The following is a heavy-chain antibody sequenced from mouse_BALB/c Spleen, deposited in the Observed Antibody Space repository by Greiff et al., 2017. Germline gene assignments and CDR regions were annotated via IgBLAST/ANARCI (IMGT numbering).Heavy chain of an antibody. J-gene: IGHJ1*01. CDR3: ARNPIHYYGYVWYFDV. V-gene: IGHV2-4-1*01. D-gene: IGHD1-2*01. CDR2: IWSGGST. Sequence: VQGVESGPGLVQPSQSLSITCTVSGFSLTSYGVHWVRQSPGKGLEWLGVIWSGGSTDYNAAFISRLSISKDNSKSQVFFKMNSLQADDTAIYYCARNPIHYYGYVWYFDVWGAGTTVTVSS. CDR1: GFSLTSYG.